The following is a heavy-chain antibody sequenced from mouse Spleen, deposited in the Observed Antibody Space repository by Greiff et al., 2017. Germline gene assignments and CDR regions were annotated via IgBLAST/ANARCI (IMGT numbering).Heavy chain of an antibody. D-gene: IGHD1-1*01. Sequence: QVHVKQPGAELVKPGASVKLSCKASGYTFTSYWMHXVKQRPGRGLEWIGRIDPNSGGTKYNEKFKGKATLTADKSSSTAYMQLSSLTSDDSAVYFCARSGSSYFDYWGQGTTLTVSS. CDR3: ARSGSSYFDY. CDR1: GYTFTSYW. CDR2: IDPNSGGT. V-gene: IGHV1-62-3*01. J-gene: IGHJ2*01.